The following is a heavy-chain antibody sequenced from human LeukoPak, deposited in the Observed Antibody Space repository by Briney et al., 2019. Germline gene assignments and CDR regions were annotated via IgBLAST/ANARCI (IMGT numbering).Heavy chain of an antibody. Sequence: SETLSLTCIVSNYSISSGYFWGWFRQPPGKGLEWIGTIYHSGTTYYNPSLTSRVTISIDTSKHQFSLKLSSVTAADTAVYYCARSVGRSSTTRPAKGYWGQGTLVTVSS. J-gene: IGHJ4*02. CDR1: NYSISSGYF. CDR3: ARSVGRSSTTRPAKGY. CDR2: IYHSGTT. D-gene: IGHD2-2*01. V-gene: IGHV4-38-2*02.